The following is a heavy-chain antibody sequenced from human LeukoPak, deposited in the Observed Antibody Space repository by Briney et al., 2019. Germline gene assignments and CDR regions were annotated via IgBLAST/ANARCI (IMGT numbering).Heavy chain of an antibody. CDR2: ISSSSTYI. CDR1: GFTFRSYS. J-gene: IGHJ4*02. D-gene: IGHD3-10*01. Sequence: PGGSLRLSCAASGFTFRSYSMNWVRQAPGKGLEWVSSISSSSTYIYYADSVKGRFTISRDNAKNSLYLQMNSLRAEDTAVYYCARDSGWELNYFDYWGQGTLVTVSS. V-gene: IGHV3-21*01. CDR3: ARDSGWELNYFDY.